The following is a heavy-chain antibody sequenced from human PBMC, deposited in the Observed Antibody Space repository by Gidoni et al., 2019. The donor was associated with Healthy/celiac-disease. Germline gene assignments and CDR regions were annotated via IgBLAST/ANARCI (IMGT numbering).Heavy chain of an antibody. D-gene: IGHD3-10*01. CDR1: GGSISRYY. Sequence: QVQLQESGPGRVKTSETMSLSCTVSGGSISRYYWSWLRQPPGKGLAWIGYIYDSVSTNYNPFLKRRVTISVDTSKNQFSLKLSSVTAADTAVYYCARGRLGASYYFDYWGQGTLVTVSS. J-gene: IGHJ4*02. CDR2: IYDSVST. CDR3: ARGRLGASYYFDY. V-gene: IGHV4-59*01.